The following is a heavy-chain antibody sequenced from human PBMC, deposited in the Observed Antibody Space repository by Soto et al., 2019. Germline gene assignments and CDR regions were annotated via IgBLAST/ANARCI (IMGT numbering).Heavy chain of an antibody. CDR2: IRSKAYGGTT. Sequence: GGSLILSCTASGFTFGDYAMSWVRQAPGKGLEWVGFIRSKAYGGTTEYAASVKGRFTISRDDSKSIAYLQMNSLKTEDTAVYYCPRARRGWSPSGVYSSFDYWGKGTLVPVSS. V-gene: IGHV3-49*04. CDR1: GFTFGDYA. CDR3: PRARRGWSPSGVYSSFDY. D-gene: IGHD3-22*01. J-gene: IGHJ4*02.